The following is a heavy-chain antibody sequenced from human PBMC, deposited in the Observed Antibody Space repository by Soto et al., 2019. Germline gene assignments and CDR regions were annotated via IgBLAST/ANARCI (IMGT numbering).Heavy chain of an antibody. Sequence: KTLSLTCAVYGGSFSGYYWSWIRQPPGKGLEWIGEINHSGSTNYNPSLKSRVTISVDTSKNQFSLKLSSVTAADTAVYYCARSFSVAGPFDYWGQGTLVTVSS. CDR1: GGSFSGYY. D-gene: IGHD6-19*01. V-gene: IGHV4-34*01. CDR2: INHSGST. J-gene: IGHJ4*02. CDR3: ARSFSVAGPFDY.